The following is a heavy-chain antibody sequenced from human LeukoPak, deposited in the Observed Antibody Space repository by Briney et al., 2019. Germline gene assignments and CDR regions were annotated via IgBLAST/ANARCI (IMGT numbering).Heavy chain of an antibody. J-gene: IGHJ6*02. CDR1: GFTFSSYS. CDR2: ISSSSSYI. CDR3: ARDGERWNSLSYGMDV. Sequence: GGSLRLSCAASGFTFSSYSMNWVRQAPGKGLEWVSSISSSSSYIYYADSVKGRFTISRDNAKNSLYLQVNSLRAEDTAVYYCARDGERWNSLSYGMDVWGQGTTVTVSS. V-gene: IGHV3-21*01. D-gene: IGHD1-7*01.